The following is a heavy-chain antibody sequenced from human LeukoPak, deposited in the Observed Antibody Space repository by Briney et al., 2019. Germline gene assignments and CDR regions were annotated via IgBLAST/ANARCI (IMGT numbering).Heavy chain of an antibody. CDR3: AKDRRSGSYFDY. CDR1: GFTFSSYG. D-gene: IGHD3-3*01. Sequence: PGRSLRLSCAASGFTFSSYGMHWVRQAPGKGLEWVAVISYDGSNKYYADSVKGRFTIPRDNSKNTLYLQMNSLRAEDTAVYYCAKDRRSGSYFDYWGQGALVTVSS. J-gene: IGHJ4*02. CDR2: ISYDGSNK. V-gene: IGHV3-30*18.